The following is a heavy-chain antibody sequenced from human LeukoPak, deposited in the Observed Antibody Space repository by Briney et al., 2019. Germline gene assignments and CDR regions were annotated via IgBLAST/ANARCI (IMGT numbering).Heavy chain of an antibody. V-gene: IGHV1-46*01. CDR1: GYTFTGYY. CDR2: INPSGGST. CDR3: ARDRETGMLDY. Sequence: ASVKVSCKASGYTFTGYYMHWVRQAPGQGLXXMGIINPSGGSTSYAQKFQGRVTMTRDTSTSTVYMELSSLRSEDTAVYYCARDRETGMLDYWGQGTLVTVSS. D-gene: IGHD7-27*01. J-gene: IGHJ4*02.